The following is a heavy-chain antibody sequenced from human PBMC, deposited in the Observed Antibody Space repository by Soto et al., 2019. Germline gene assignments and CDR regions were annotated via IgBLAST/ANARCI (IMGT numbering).Heavy chain of an antibody. CDR2: IRGSAIST. Sequence: EVHLLESGGGFVQPGGSLRLSCVASGFTFSSYAMTWVRQAPGKGLEWFASIRGSAISTEYADSVRGRFTISRDNSKKTVFLQMQSLRADDSATYYCVNWNDEDVDLGPGTLVAVSS. CDR1: GFTFSSYA. D-gene: IGHD1-1*01. V-gene: IGHV3-23*01. CDR3: VNWNDEDVD. J-gene: IGHJ4*01.